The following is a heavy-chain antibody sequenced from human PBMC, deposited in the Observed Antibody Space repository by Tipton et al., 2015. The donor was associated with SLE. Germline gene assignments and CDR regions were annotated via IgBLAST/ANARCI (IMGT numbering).Heavy chain of an antibody. D-gene: IGHD6-13*01. CDR3: AKMRTNWYGIDV. Sequence: TLSLTCTVSGGSITTYYWNWIRQPPGKGLEWIGNMYESGSTNYNPSLKSRVAIFVDTSPIQFSLRLSSVTAADTAVYYCAKMRTNWYGIDVWGQGTMVTVPS. J-gene: IGHJ6*02. CDR1: GGSITTYY. V-gene: IGHV4-59*07. CDR2: MYESGST.